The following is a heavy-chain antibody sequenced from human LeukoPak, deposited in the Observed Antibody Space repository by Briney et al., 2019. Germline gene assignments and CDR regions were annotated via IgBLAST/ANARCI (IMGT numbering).Heavy chain of an antibody. CDR3: ATILKQWLPLGAFDI. D-gene: IGHD6-19*01. J-gene: IGHJ3*02. Sequence: ASVKVSCKASGYTFTCYYMHWVRQAPGQGLEWMGWINPNSGGTNYAQKFQGRVTMTRDTSISTAYMELSRLRSDDTAVYYCATILKQWLPLGAFDIWGQGTMVTVSS. CDR2: INPNSGGT. CDR1: GYTFTCYY. V-gene: IGHV1-2*02.